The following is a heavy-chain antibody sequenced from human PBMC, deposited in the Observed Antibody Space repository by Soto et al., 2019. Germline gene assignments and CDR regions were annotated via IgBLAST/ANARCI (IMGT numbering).Heavy chain of an antibody. D-gene: IGHD6-19*01. Sequence: EGTIDCKSISWVRQAPGQGLEWMGGFIAMLGTPTYATKVQGRATITADESLTSPYLELRSLRSEDTAMSFCARDAQWLVTAYDSCGHGTLVT. CDR3: ARDAQWLVTAYDS. CDR1: EGTIDCKS. V-gene: IGHV1-69*01. J-gene: IGHJ5*01. CDR2: FIAMLGTP.